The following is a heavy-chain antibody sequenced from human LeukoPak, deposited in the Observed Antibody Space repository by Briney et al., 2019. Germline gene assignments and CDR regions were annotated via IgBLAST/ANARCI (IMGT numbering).Heavy chain of an antibody. V-gene: IGHV1-24*01. CDR2: FDPEDGET. CDR3: ARDFIEGSGSRDY. D-gene: IGHD3-10*01. J-gene: IGHJ4*02. Sequence: GASVKVSCKVSGYTLTELSMHWVRQAPGKGLEWMGGFDPEDGETIYAQKLQGRVTMTTDTSTSTAYMELRSLRSDDTAVYYCARDFIEGSGSRDYWGQGTLVTVSS. CDR1: GYTLTELS.